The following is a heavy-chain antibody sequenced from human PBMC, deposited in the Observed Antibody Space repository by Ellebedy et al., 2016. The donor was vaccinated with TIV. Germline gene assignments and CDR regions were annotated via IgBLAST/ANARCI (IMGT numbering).Heavy chain of an antibody. J-gene: IGHJ6*02. Sequence: GESLKISCAASGFTFSSYAMSWVRQAPGKVLEWVSAISGSGGSTYYADSVKGRFTISRDNSKNTLYLQMNSLRAEDTAVYYCAKIYGEGYYYYGMDVWGQGTTVTVSS. CDR1: GFTFSSYA. CDR3: AKIYGEGYYYYGMDV. V-gene: IGHV3-23*01. CDR2: ISGSGGST. D-gene: IGHD4-17*01.